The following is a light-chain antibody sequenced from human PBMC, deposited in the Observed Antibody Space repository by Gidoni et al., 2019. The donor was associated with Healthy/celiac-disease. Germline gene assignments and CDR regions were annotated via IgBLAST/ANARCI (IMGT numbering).Light chain of an antibody. Sequence: SYELTKPLSVSVALGQAARITCGGNNIGSKKVHWYQQKPCQATALVIYRDSNRPSGIPERFSGSNSVNTATLTISRAQAGDEADYYCQVWDSSTASVFGTGTKVTVL. CDR2: RDS. CDR3: QVWDSSTASV. V-gene: IGLV3-9*01. CDR1: NIGSKK. J-gene: IGLJ1*01.